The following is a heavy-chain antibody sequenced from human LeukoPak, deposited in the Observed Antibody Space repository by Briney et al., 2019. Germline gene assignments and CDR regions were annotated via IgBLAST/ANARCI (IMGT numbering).Heavy chain of an antibody. CDR2: ITTSGAST. Sequence: PGGSLRLTCASSGFTFNYYAMTWVRQAPGKGLEWVSSITTSGASTYYADSVKGRFTISRGNSKNSLYLQMTSLRAEDTAVYYCARDYPTSGIVTLFDYWGQGTLVTVSS. CDR3: ARDYPTSGIVTLFDY. J-gene: IGHJ4*02. V-gene: IGHV3-23*01. CDR1: GFTFNYYA. D-gene: IGHD1-1*01.